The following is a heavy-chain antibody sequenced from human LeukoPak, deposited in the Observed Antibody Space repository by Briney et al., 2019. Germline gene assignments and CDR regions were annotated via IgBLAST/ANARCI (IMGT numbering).Heavy chain of an antibody. CDR1: GGSFSGYY. CDR3: ARSGITIFGVVPFDI. V-gene: IGHV4-34*01. D-gene: IGHD3-3*01. Sequence: SETLSLTCAVYGGSFSGYYWSWIRQPPGKGLEWIGEINHSGSTNYNPSLKSRVTISVDTSKNQFSLKLSSVTAADTAVYYCARSGITIFGVVPFDIWGQGTMVTVFS. J-gene: IGHJ3*02. CDR2: INHSGST.